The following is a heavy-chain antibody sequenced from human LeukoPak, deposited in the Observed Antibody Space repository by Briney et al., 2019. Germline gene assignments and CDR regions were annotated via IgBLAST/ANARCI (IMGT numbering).Heavy chain of an antibody. V-gene: IGHV1-8*01. CDR3: ARGIRAPYYDFWSGYKYYYYGMDV. D-gene: IGHD3-3*01. Sequence: EASVKVSCKASGYTFTSYDINWVRQATGQGLEWMGWMNPNSGNTGYAQKFQGRVTMTRNTSISTAYMELSSLRSEDTAVYYCARGIRAPYYDFWSGYKYYYYGMDVCGQGTTVTVSS. CDR2: MNPNSGNT. J-gene: IGHJ6*02. CDR1: GYTFTSYD.